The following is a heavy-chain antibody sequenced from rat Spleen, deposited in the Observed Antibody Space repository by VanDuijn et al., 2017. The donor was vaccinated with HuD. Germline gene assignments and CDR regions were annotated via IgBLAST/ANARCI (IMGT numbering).Heavy chain of an antibody. CDR1: GFIFSNYY. J-gene: IGHJ2*01. V-gene: IGHV5-27*01. D-gene: IGHD5-1*01. CDR3: AKVELGYFDC. CDR2: ISAGGGDT. Sequence: EVRLVESGGGLVQPGRSLKLSCAASGFIFSNYYMAWVRQAPTKGLEWVAYISAGGGDTYYRYSVKGRFTISRDNAKSTLYLQMESLRSEDTATYYCAKVELGYFDCWGQGVMVTVSS.